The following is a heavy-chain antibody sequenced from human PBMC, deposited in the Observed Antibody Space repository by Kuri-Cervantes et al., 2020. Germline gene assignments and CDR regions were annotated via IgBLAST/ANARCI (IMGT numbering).Heavy chain of an antibody. CDR1: GFTFSSYA. V-gene: IGHV3-30-3*01. J-gene: IGHJ3*02. D-gene: IGHD5-18*01. CDR2: ISYDGSNK. CDR3: ARELTAMVTSGAFDI. Sequence: GESLKISCAASGFTFSSYAMHWVRQAPGKGLEWVAVISYDGSNKYYADPVKGRFTISRDNSKNTLYLQVNSLRAEDTAVYYCARELTAMVTSGAFDIWGQGTMVTVSS.